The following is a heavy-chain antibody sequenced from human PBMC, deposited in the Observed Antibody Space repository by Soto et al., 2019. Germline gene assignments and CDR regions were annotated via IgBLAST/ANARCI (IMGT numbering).Heavy chain of an antibody. Sequence: LRLSCAASEFTFSDYWMHWVRQAPGKGLVWVSRIKSDGYTTTYADSVKGRFTISRDNAKNTLFLQMNSLRVEDTAVYYCARGAYDFWSGPHPYYYYGMDVWGQGTTVTVSS. D-gene: IGHD3-3*01. V-gene: IGHV3-74*01. J-gene: IGHJ6*02. CDR3: ARGAYDFWSGPHPYYYYGMDV. CDR1: EFTFSDYW. CDR2: IKSDGYTT.